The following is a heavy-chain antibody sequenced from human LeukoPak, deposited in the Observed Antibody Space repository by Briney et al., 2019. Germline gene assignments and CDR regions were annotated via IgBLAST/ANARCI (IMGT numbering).Heavy chain of an antibody. D-gene: IGHD3-22*01. CDR1: GYSFTSYW. CDR2: IYPGDSDT. CDR3: ARHPLYYDSSGYFGDAFDI. Sequence: GESLKISCKGSGYSFTSYWIGWVRQMPGKGLEWMGIIYPGDSDTRYSPSFQSQVTISADKSISTAYLQWSSLKASDTAMYYCARHPLYYDSSGYFGDAFDIWGQGTMVTVSS. J-gene: IGHJ3*02. V-gene: IGHV5-51*01.